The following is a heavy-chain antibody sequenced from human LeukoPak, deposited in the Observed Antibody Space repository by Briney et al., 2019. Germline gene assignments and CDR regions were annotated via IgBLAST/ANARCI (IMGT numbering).Heavy chain of an antibody. J-gene: IGHJ4*02. D-gene: IGHD3-22*01. CDR2: IRYDGSNK. Sequence: PGGSLRLSCAASGFTFSSYGMHWVRQAPGKGLEWVAFIRYDGSNKYYADSVKGRFTISRDNVKNSLYLQMNNLRADDTAVYYCARDDYDSSTPYYFDYWGQGILATVSS. V-gene: IGHV3-30*02. CDR1: GFTFSSYG. CDR3: ARDDYDSSTPYYFDY.